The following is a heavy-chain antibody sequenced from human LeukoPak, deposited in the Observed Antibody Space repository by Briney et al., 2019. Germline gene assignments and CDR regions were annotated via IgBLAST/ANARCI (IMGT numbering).Heavy chain of an antibody. D-gene: IGHD1-26*01. CDR2: IYYSGST. J-gene: IGHJ4*02. Sequence: SETLSLTCTFSGGSISSSSYYWGWLRQPPGKGLEGIGSIYYSGSTYYNPSLKSRVTISIDTSKNQFSLKLSAATAADTAVYYCARLWELDSFGYWGQGTLVTVSS. V-gene: IGHV4-39*01. CDR3: ARLWELDSFGY. CDR1: GGSISSSSYY.